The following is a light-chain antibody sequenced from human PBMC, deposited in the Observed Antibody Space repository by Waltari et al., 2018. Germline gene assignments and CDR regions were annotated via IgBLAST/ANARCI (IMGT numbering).Light chain of an antibody. J-gene: IGKJ1*01. CDR3: QQRSNWPRT. Sequence: EIVLTQSPATLSLSPGERATISCRASPSVSSYLAWYQQTPGQAPRLLSHSASNRATGIPARFSGSGSGTDFTLTISSLEPEDFAVYYCQQRSNWPRTFGQGTKVEIK. CDR1: PSVSSY. V-gene: IGKV3-11*01. CDR2: SAS.